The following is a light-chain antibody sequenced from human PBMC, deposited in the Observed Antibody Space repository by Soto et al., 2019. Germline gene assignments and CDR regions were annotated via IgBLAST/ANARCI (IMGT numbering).Light chain of an antibody. J-gene: IGKJ1*01. CDR2: AAS. CDR1: QAISTY. V-gene: IGKV1-9*01. CDR3: QHLNGYPRT. Sequence: DIPLTQSPSFLSASVGDRVTITCRASQAISTYLAWYQQKPGKAPKLLIYAASTLQSGVPSRFSGSGSGTQFTLTISSLQPEDFATYYCQHLNGYPRTFGQGTKVEIK.